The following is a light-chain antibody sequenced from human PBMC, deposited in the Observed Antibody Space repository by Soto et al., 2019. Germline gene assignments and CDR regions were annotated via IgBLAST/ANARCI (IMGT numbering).Light chain of an antibody. CDR3: QQDYSYVYT. CDR2: KAS. V-gene: IGKV1-5*03. Sequence: DIQMTQYPSTLSVSVGDRVTITCRASHNISSWLTWFQQRPGKAPNLLIQKASTLESGVPSRFSGSGSGTEFTLTISSLQPDDFATYYCQQDYSYVYTFGQGTKLEIK. CDR1: HNISSW. J-gene: IGKJ2*01.